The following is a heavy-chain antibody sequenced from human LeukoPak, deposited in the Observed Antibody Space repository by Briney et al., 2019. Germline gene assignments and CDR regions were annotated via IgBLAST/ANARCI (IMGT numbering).Heavy chain of an antibody. V-gene: IGHV1-69*05. Sequence: SVKVSCKASVGTFSSYAISWVRQAPGQGLEWMGGIIPIFGTANYAQKFQGGVTITTDESTSTAYMELSSLRSEDTAVYYCARDARADSGLDPWGQGTLVTVSS. D-gene: IGHD5-12*01. CDR1: VGTFSSYA. CDR2: IIPIFGTA. CDR3: ARDARADSGLDP. J-gene: IGHJ5*02.